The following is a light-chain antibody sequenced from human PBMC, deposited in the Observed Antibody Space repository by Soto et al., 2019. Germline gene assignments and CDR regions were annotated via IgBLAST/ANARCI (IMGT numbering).Light chain of an antibody. V-gene: IGKV1-39*01. CDR1: QSISSY. CDR2: AAS. J-gene: IGKJ5*01. Sequence: DIQMTQSPSSLSASVGDRVTITCRASQSISSYLNWYQPKPGKAPKXLIYAASSLQSGVPSRFSGSGSGTDVTINISRLQPEDGETDECQQRYSTSITFGQGTRLEIK. CDR3: QQRYSTSIT.